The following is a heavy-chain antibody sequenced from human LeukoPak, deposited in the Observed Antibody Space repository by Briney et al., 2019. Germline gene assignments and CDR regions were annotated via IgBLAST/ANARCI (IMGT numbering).Heavy chain of an antibody. D-gene: IGHD6-19*01. CDR3: ARVRGSGWYECDY. CDR1: GFIFSNYA. CDR2: ISGSGETT. Sequence: PGGSLRLSCAASGFIFSNYAIIWVRQAPGKGLEWVSGISGSGETTFYADSVKGRFTISSDNSKNTVNLQMNSLRAEDTAVYYCARVRGSGWYECDYWGQGTLVTVSS. V-gene: IGHV3-23*01. J-gene: IGHJ4*02.